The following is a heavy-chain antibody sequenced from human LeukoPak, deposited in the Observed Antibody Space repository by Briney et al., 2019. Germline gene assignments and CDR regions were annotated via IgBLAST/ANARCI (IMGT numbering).Heavy chain of an antibody. CDR2: IYSGGST. CDR1: GFTVSSNY. V-gene: IGHV3-53*01. CDR3: ARDLDRYGAYVGY. D-gene: IGHD4-17*01. J-gene: IGHJ4*02. Sequence: GGSLRLSCAASGFTVSSNYMSWVRQAPGKGLEWVSVIYSGGSTYYADSVKGRFTISRDNSKNTLYLQMNSLRAEDTAVYYCARDLDRYGAYVGYWGQGTLVTVSS.